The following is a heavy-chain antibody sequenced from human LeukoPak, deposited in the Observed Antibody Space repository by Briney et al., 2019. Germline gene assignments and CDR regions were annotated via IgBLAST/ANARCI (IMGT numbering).Heavy chain of an antibody. J-gene: IGHJ3*02. V-gene: IGHV3-21*01. CDR3: ARDMGYCSGGTCYTYDAFDI. CDR2: ISTSPSYI. D-gene: IGHD2-15*01. Sequence: GGPLRLPCAGSGFTFSSYAMNWVRQAPGKGLEWVSSISTSPSYIYYADSVKGRFTISRDNAKNSLYLQMNSLRAEDTSVYYCARDMGYCSGGTCYTYDAFDIWGQGTMVTVSS. CDR1: GFTFSSYA.